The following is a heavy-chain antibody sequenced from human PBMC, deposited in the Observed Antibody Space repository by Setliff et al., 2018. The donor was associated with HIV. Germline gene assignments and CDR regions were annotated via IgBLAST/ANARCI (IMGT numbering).Heavy chain of an antibody. Sequence: SETLSLTCAVYNGSFSGYYWTWVRQSPGKGLEWIGEINHGGTTTYNPSLKSRVTISVDTSKNQFSLKLDTVTAADTAVYYCALLEVPFIGAVSPPLWGQGNLVTVSS. V-gene: IGHV4-34*01. CDR1: NGSFSGYY. CDR3: ALLEVPFIGAVSPPL. D-gene: IGHD5-12*01. J-gene: IGHJ4*02. CDR2: INHGGTT.